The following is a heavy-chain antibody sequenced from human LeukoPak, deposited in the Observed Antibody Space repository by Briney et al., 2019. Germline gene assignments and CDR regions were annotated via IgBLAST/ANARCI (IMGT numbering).Heavy chain of an antibody. D-gene: IGHD2-15*01. CDR3: ARVASLEYYYYGMDV. CDR2: IYYSGST. CDR1: GGSISSYY. J-gene: IGHJ6*02. Sequence: SETLSLTCTVSGGSISSYYWSWIRQPPGKGLEWIGYIYYSGSTNYNPSLKSRVTISVDTSKNQFSLKLSSVTAADTAVYYRARVASLEYYYYGMDVWGQGTTVTVSS. V-gene: IGHV4-59*01.